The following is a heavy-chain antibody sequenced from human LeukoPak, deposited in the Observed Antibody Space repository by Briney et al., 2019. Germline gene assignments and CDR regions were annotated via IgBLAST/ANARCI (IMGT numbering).Heavy chain of an antibody. Sequence: GASVNVSCTASGYTFTTYYMHWVRQAPGQGLEWMGIINPSGGTTSYAQKFQGRVTMTRDTSTSTVYMELSSLRSEDTAVYYCARDLPADYWGQGPLVTVSS. J-gene: IGHJ4*02. CDR2: INPSGGTT. V-gene: IGHV1-46*01. CDR1: GYTFTTYY. D-gene: IGHD2-2*01. CDR3: ARDLPADY.